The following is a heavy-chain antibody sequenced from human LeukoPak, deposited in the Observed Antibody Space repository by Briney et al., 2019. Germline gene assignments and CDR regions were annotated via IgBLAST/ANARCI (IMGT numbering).Heavy chain of an antibody. CDR1: GGSFSGYY. D-gene: IGHD2-2*01. CDR3: ARVWHQRDPYFDY. Sequence: PSETLSLTCVVYGGSFSGYYWSWIRQPPGKGLEWIGEINHSGSTNYNPSLKSRVTISVDTSKNQFSLKLSSVTAADTAVYYCARVWHQRDPYFDYWGQGTLATVSS. CDR2: INHSGST. J-gene: IGHJ4*02. V-gene: IGHV4-34*01.